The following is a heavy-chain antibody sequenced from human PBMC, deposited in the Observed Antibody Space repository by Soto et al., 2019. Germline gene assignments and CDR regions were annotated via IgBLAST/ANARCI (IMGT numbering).Heavy chain of an antibody. V-gene: IGHV3-11*01. CDR2: ISSREVTV. CDR1: GFTFSNYY. J-gene: IGHJ4*02. CDR3: ARVSASGWHVNGRDYFDS. Sequence: QVQLVESGGGLVKPGGSLRLSCAASGFTFSNYYMTWIRQAPGKGLEGLSYISSREVTVYYADSVKGRFTISRDNTKNSLYLQMTTLRDEDTAVYYCARVSASGWHVNGRDYFDSWGQGTLVTVSS. D-gene: IGHD6-19*01.